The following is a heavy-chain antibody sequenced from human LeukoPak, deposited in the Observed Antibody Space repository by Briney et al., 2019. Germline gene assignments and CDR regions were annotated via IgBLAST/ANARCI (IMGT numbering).Heavy chain of an antibody. V-gene: IGHV4-4*07. CDR3: ARDFYASGFYFWFDP. J-gene: IGHJ5*02. CDR2: ISPSGTT. Sequence: SETLSLTCTVSGGYTGSHYWSWIRQPAGKGLEWIGRISPSGTTHYNPCLGSRVTMSVDTSNNYFSLRLSSVTAADTAVYYCARDFYASGFYFWFDPWGQGILVTVSS. D-gene: IGHD2/OR15-2a*01. CDR1: GGYTGSHY.